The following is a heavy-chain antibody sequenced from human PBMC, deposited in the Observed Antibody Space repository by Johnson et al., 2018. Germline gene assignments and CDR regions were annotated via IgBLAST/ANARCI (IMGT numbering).Heavy chain of an antibody. Sequence: VQLVESGGGPVKPGGSLRLSCVASGFTFSSYSMTWVRQAPGKGLEWVSSLSRSNRYGYDADSVKGRFTISRDNAKNSLDLQMNSLRVEDTAVYYCVRDLSTTTGGYFQHWGQGTLVTVSS. CDR1: GFTFSSYS. V-gene: IGHV3-21*01. CDR2: LSRSNRYG. D-gene: IGHD1-14*01. J-gene: IGHJ1*01. CDR3: VRDLSTTTGGYFQH.